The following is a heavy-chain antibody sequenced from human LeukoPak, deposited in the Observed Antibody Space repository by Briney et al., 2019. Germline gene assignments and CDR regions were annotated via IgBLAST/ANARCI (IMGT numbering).Heavy chain of an antibody. D-gene: IGHD4-23*01. J-gene: IGHJ6*03. CDR2: ISWNSGTI. Sequence: GGSLRLSCAASGFTFDDYAMHWVRQAPGKGLEWVSGISWNSGTIGYADSVKGRFTISRDNAKNSLYLQMNSLRAEDTAVYYCARHAGTVVRYYYYYYYMDVWGKGTTVTISS. CDR1: GFTFDDYA. V-gene: IGHV3-9*01. CDR3: ARHAGTVVRYYYYYYYMDV.